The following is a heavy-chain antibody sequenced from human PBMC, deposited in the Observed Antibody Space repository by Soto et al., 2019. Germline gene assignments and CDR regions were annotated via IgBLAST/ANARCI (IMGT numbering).Heavy chain of an antibody. CDR2: IYCTGIT. Sequence: QLQLQESGPELVKPSETLSLSCTVSGGSITSRFYWGWIRQPTGKGLEWIGSIYCTGITYYNPSLKGRVTISADTSKNQFSLNLISVTAADTAGYYCRSSSRYSTDVWGQGATVTLSS. V-gene: IGHV4-39*01. CDR3: RSSSRYSTDV. J-gene: IGHJ6*02. D-gene: IGHD6-13*01. CDR1: GGSITSRFY.